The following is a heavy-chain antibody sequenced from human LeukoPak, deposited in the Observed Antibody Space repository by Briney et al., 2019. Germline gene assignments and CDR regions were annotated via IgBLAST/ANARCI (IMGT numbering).Heavy chain of an antibody. CDR3: ARHGGIVGAFDAFDI. Sequence: SETLSLTCTVSGGSISSSSYYWGWIRQPPGKGREWIGSIYYSGSTYYNPSLKSRVTISVATSKNQFSLKLSSVTAADTAVYYCARHGGIVGAFDAFDIWGQGTMVTVSS. CDR2: IYYSGST. CDR1: GGSISSSSYY. V-gene: IGHV4-39*01. D-gene: IGHD1-26*01. J-gene: IGHJ3*02.